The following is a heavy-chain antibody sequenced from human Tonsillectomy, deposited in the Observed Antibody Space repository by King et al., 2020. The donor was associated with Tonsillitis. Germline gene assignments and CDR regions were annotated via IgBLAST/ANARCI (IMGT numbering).Heavy chain of an antibody. V-gene: IGHV3-48*04. CDR2: IRNNSNTI. Sequence: QLVESGGGLVQPGGSLRXSCAAXVFNFNNYGMNWVRQAPGKXLEWISYIRNNSNTIYYAXSVKGRFTIXXDNAKNSLFLQMNSLRAEDTAIYYCARXXSFDXXFDXWGRXXXVTVSX. CDR1: VFNFNNYG. J-gene: IGHJ2*01. CDR3: ARXXSFDXXFDX.